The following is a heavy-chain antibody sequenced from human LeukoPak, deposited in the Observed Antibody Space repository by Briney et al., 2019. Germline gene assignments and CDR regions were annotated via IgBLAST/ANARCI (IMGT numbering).Heavy chain of an antibody. CDR3: ATHPLLDY. D-gene: IGHD3-16*02. CDR1: GDSIRRDNYY. J-gene: IGHJ4*02. CDR2: IYYSGST. V-gene: IGHV4-39*01. Sequence: PSETLSLTCTVSGDSIRRDNYYWGWIRQPPGKGLEWIGSIYYSGSTYYNPSLKSRVSISVDPSKSQFSLKLTSVTAADTAVYYCATHPLLDYWGLGSLVTVSS.